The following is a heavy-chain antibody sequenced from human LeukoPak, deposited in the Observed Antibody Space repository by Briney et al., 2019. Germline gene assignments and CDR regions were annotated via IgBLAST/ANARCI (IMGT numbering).Heavy chain of an antibody. CDR3: AKDLPAGGFDP. CDR2: ISYDGSNK. J-gene: IGHJ5*02. CDR1: GFTFSSYG. Sequence: PGGSLRLSCAASGFTFSSYGMHWVRQAPGKGLEWVAVISYDGSNKYYADSVKGRFTISRDNSKNTLYLQMNSLRAEDTAVYYCAKDLPAGGFDPWGQGTLVTVSS. D-gene: IGHD1-26*01. V-gene: IGHV3-30*18.